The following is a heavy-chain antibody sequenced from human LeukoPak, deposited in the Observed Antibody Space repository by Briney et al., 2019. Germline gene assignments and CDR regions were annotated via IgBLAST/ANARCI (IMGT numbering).Heavy chain of an antibody. CDR1: GDSISSSSYH. D-gene: IGHD4-17*01. V-gene: IGHV4-39*02. CDR3: ARANGGYRSFDY. Sequence: SETLSLTCIVSGDSISSSSYHWGWIRQPPGKGLEWIGSIYYSGDTYYNPSLKSRVTMYVDTSKNHFSLKLSSVTASDTAVYYCARANGGYRSFDYWGQGTLVTVSS. J-gene: IGHJ4*02. CDR2: IYYSGDT.